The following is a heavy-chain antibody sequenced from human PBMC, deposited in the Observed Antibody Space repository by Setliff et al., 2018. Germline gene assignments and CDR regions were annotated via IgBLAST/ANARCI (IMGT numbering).Heavy chain of an antibody. J-gene: IGHJ4*02. CDR3: ARDVLSYTAYHWLNF. CDR2: ISGYNSNT. D-gene: IGHD5-12*01. Sequence: GASVKVSCKASGFTFKTYSFSWIRQAPGQGLEWVGWISGYNSNTIYAQNFQGRVTMTTDASTNTAYMELSSLSPEDTAVYFCARDVLSYTAYHWLNFWGPGALVTVSS. V-gene: IGHV1-18*01. CDR1: GFTFKTYS.